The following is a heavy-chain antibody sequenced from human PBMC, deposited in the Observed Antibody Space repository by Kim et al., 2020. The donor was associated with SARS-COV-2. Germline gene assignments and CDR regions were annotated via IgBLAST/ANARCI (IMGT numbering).Heavy chain of an antibody. CDR2: ISYDGSNK. V-gene: IGHV3-30*04. CDR3: ARNQMVRGVIGYFDY. J-gene: IGHJ4*02. Sequence: GGSLRLSCAASGFTFSSYAMHWVRQAPGKGLEWVAVISYDGSNKYYADSVKGRFTISRDNSNNTLYLQMNSLRAEDTAVYYCARNQMVRGVIGYFDYWGQGTLVTVSS. D-gene: IGHD3-10*01. CDR1: GFTFSSYA.